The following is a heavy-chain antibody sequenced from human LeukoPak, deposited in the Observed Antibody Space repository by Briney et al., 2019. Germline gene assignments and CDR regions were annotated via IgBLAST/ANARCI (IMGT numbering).Heavy chain of an antibody. D-gene: IGHD2-2*01. CDR2: IYYSGSPT. V-gene: IGHV4-59*08. CDR3: ARHNAPYYYFDL. CDR1: GDSISGYY. Sequence: KPSETLSLTCTVSGDSISGYYWSWIRQPPGKGLEWIGYIYYSGSPTNYNPSLKSRLTISIDTSKNQFSLKLSSVTAADTAVYYCARHNAPYYYFDLWGRGTLVTVSS. J-gene: IGHJ2*01.